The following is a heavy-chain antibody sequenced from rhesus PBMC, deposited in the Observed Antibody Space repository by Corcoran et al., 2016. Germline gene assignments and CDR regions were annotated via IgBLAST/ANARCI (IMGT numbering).Heavy chain of an antibody. V-gene: IGHV5-20*01. J-gene: IGHJ6*01. Sequence: EVQLVQSGAEGKRPGESLKISCKTSGYSFTSYRIRWVRQMPGKGLEWMGAIDPSDSYTGKNPSFQGQVTISAHKSISTAYLQWSRLKASDTATYYCAKDGNSKFGLVMVGLDSWGQGVVVTVSS. CDR3: AKDGNSKFGLVMVGLDS. D-gene: IGHD3-3*01. CDR2: IDPSDSYT. CDR1: GYSFTSYR.